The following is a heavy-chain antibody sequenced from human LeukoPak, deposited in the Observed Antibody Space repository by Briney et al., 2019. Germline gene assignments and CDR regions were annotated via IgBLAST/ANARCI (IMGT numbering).Heavy chain of an antibody. V-gene: IGHV4-61*08. J-gene: IGHJ5*02. Sequence: SQTLSLTCAVSGGSISSGGYSWSWIRQPPGKGLEWIGYIYYSGSTNYNPSLKSRVTISVDTSKNQFSLKLSSVTAADTAVYYCARVWFGEFHTGTNWFDPWGQGTLVTVSS. CDR2: IYYSGST. D-gene: IGHD3-10*01. CDR1: GGSISSGGYS. CDR3: ARVWFGEFHTGTNWFDP.